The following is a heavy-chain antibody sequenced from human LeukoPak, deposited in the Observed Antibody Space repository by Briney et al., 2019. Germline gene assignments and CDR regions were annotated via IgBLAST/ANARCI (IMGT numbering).Heavy chain of an antibody. CDR3: ATIGWYYYDSSGYSVNDY. CDR2: FDPEDGET. CDR1: GYTFTDYY. V-gene: IGHV1-24*01. Sequence: ASVKVSCKVSGYTFTDYYMHWVRQAPGKGLEWMGGFDPEDGETIYAQKFQGRVTMTEDTSTDTAYMELSSLRSEDTAVYYCATIGWYYYDSSGYSVNDYWGQGTLVTVSS. D-gene: IGHD3-22*01. J-gene: IGHJ4*02.